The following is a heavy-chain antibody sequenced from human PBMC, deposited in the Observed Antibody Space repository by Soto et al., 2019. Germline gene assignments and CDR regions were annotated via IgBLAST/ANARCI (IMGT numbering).Heavy chain of an antibody. J-gene: IGHJ6*02. D-gene: IGHD3-16*01. V-gene: IGHV1-3*01. CDR1: GYTFTSYA. CDR2: INAGNGNT. CDR3: ARVPGTEGGLNYGMDV. Sequence: QVQLVQSGAEVKKPGASVKVSCKASGYTFTSYAMHWVRQAPGQRPEWMGWINAGNGNTKYSQKFQGRVTITRDTPASTAYMELSSLRSEDTAVYYCARVPGTEGGLNYGMDVRGQGTTVTVSS.